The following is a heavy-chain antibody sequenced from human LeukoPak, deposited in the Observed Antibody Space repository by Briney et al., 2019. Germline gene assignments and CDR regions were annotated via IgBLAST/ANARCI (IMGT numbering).Heavy chain of an antibody. CDR2: MNPSSGKT. J-gene: IGHJ4*02. D-gene: IGHD1-26*01. CDR1: GYTLTSYD. CDR3: ARDPLSAVGAPFDF. V-gene: IGHV1-8*01. Sequence: ASVKVSCRASGYTLTSYDINWVRQATGQGLEWMGWMNPSSGKTGYAQKFQGRISMTRNTSISTAYMELSSLRSEDTAVYYCARDPLSAVGAPFDFWGQGTLVTVSS.